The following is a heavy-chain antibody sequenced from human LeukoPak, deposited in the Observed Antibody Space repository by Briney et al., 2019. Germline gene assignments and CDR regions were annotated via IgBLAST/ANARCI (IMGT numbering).Heavy chain of an antibody. J-gene: IGHJ4*02. CDR3: ARETTGLARYFDY. Sequence: SETLSLTCTVSGNSISSYYWSWIRQPAGKGLEWIGRIYASGSTNYNPSLKSRVTMSVDTSKNQFSLNLSSVTAADTAVYYCARETTGLARYFDYWGQGTLVTVSS. D-gene: IGHD4-17*01. CDR1: GNSISSYY. V-gene: IGHV4-4*07. CDR2: IYASGST.